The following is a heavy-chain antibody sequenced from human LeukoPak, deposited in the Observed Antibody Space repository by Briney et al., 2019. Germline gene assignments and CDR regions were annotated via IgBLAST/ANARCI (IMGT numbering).Heavy chain of an antibody. CDR2: IRYDGSSK. D-gene: IGHD3-10*01. Sequence: GGSLRLSCAASGFTFSSYGMHWVRQAPGKGLEWVAFIRYDGSSKYYADSVKGRFTISRDNSKNTLYLQMNSLRGEDTAVYYCAKNIGGLDYWGQGTLVTVSS. CDR3: AKNIGGLDY. J-gene: IGHJ4*02. V-gene: IGHV3-30*02. CDR1: GFTFSSYG.